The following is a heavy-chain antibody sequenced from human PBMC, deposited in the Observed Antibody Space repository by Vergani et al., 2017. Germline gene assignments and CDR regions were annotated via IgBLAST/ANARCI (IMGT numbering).Heavy chain of an antibody. CDR2: IYTSGST. J-gene: IGHJ6*03. D-gene: IGHD1-1*01. CDR1: GGSISSYY. Sequence: QVQLQESGPGLVKPSETLALTCTVSGGSISSYYWSWIRQPAGKGLEWIGRIYTSGSTNYNPSLKSRVTMSVDTSKNQFSQKLSSVTAADTAVYYCARDLXQLERRNYYYYMDVWGKGTTVTVSS. CDR3: ARDLXQLERRNYYYYMDV. V-gene: IGHV4-4*07.